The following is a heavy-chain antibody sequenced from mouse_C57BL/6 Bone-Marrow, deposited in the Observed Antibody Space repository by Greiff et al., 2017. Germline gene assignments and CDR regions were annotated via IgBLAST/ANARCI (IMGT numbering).Heavy chain of an antibody. CDR3: ARSCGSSYGAY. CDR2: INPGSGGT. J-gene: IGHJ3*01. V-gene: IGHV1-54*01. CDR1: GYAFTNYL. D-gene: IGHD1-1*01. Sequence: VQLQQSGAELVRPGTSVKVSCKASGYAFTNYLIEWVKQRPGQGLEWIGVINPGSGGTNYNEKFKGKATLTADKSSSTAYMQLSSLTSEDSAVYFCARSCGSSYGAYWGQGTLVTVSA.